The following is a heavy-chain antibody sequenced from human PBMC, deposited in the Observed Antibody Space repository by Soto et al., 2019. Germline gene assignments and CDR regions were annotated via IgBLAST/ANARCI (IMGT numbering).Heavy chain of an antibody. J-gene: IGHJ6*02. D-gene: IGHD3-16*01. CDR3: ARHKGGYYSGVDV. Sequence: SETLSLTCTVSGGSISSGGYYWSWIRQHPGKGLEWIGYIYYSGFTYYNPSLKSRVTISVDTSKNQFSLKLSSVTAADTAVYYCARHKGGYYSGVDVWGQGTTVTVSS. CDR1: GGSISSGGYY. CDR2: IYYSGFT. V-gene: IGHV4-31*03.